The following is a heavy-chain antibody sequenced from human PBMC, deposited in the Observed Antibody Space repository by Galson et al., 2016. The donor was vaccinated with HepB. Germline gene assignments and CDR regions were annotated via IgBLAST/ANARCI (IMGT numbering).Heavy chain of an antibody. CDR1: GDSTSSRTCY. CDR3: ARYGKWQLLLNAFDV. V-gene: IGHV4-39*01. D-gene: IGHD1-26*01. CDR2: IYYSGRN. Sequence: ETLSLTCTVSGDSTSSRTCYWGWLRQHPGEGLEWIGNIYYSGRNHYHPPLKSRVTISVHTSKHQFSLKVRSVTAADTALYYCARYGKWQLLLNAFDVWGQGTMVTVSS. J-gene: IGHJ3*01.